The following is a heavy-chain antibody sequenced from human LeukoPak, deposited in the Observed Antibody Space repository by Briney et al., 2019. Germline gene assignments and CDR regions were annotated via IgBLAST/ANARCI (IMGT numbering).Heavy chain of an antibody. V-gene: IGHV3-21*01. CDR2: ISSSSSYI. CDR1: GFTFSSYS. CDR3: ARDAKYGYCSSTSCKGHDY. Sequence: GGSLRLSCAASGFTFSSYSMNWVRQAPGKGLEWVSSISSSSSYIYYADSVKGRFTISRDNAKNSLYLQMNSLRAEDTAVYYCARDAKYGYCSSTSCKGHDYWGQRTLVTVSS. D-gene: IGHD2-2*01. J-gene: IGHJ4*02.